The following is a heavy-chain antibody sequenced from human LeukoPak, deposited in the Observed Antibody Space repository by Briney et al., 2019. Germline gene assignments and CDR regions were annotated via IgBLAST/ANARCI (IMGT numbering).Heavy chain of an antibody. CDR1: GGSITSGTYY. CDR2: IYSSGDT. Sequence: SETLSLTCTVSGGSITSGTYYWTWIRHHPGKGLEWIGYIYSSGDTQYNPSLKSRVTISVDTSKNQFSLKLSSVTAADTAVYYCARLSTVTMGYYFDYWGQGTLVTVSS. V-gene: IGHV4-61*01. CDR3: ARLSTVTMGYYFDY. J-gene: IGHJ4*02. D-gene: IGHD4-17*01.